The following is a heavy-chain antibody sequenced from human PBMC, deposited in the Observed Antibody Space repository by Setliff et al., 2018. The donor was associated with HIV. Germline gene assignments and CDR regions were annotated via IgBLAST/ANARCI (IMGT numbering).Heavy chain of an antibody. J-gene: IGHJ5*02. CDR2: IYYSRST. D-gene: IGHD3-3*01. Sequence: SETLSLTCTVSGYSISSGYYWGWIRQPPGKGLEWIGSIYYSRSTNYNPSLKSRVTISVDTSKNQFSLKLNSVTAADTAVYYCAREEDYNFWSGYDWFDPWGQGTLVTVSS. CDR1: GYSISSGYY. CDR3: AREEDYNFWSGYDWFDP. V-gene: IGHV4-38-2*02.